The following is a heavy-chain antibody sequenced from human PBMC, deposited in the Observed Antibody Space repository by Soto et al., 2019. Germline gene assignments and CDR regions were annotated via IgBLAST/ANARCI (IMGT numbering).Heavy chain of an antibody. D-gene: IGHD1-20*01. V-gene: IGHV3-21*01. Sequence: PGGSLRLSCAASGFTFSTYNMNWVRQAPGKGLEWVSSISGSSSFMEYADSVTGRFTISRDNAKNSLYLQMNSLRAEDTAVYYCARGLYNWNDGGDYWGQGTLVTVSS. J-gene: IGHJ4*02. CDR3: ARGLYNWNDGGDY. CDR2: ISGSSSFM. CDR1: GFTFSTYN.